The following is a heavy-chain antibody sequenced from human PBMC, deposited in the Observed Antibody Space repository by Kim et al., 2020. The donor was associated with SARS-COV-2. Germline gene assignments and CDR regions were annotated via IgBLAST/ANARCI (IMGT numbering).Heavy chain of an antibody. V-gene: IGHV4-34*01. J-gene: IGHJ6*03. CDR3: ARGWPITMVQGVIGTRGYMDV. Sequence: SETLSLTCAVYGGSFSGYYWSWIRQPPGKGLEWIGEINHSGSTNYNPSLKSRVTISVDTSKNQFSLKLSSVTAADTAVYYCARGWPITMVQGVIGTRGYMDVWGKGTTVTVSS. CDR1: GGSFSGYY. CDR2: INHSGST. D-gene: IGHD3-10*01.